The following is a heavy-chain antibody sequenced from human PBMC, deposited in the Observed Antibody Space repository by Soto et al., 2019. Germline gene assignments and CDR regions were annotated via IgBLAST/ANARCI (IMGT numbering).Heavy chain of an antibody. Sequence: SETLSLTCTVSGGSISSDYWSWIRQPPGKGLEWIGYIYYSGSTNYNPSLKSRVTISVDTSKNQFSLKLSSVTAADTAVYYCARDNSGYDSFDYWGQGTLVTVSS. CDR3: ARDNSGYDSFDY. CDR1: GGSISSDY. J-gene: IGHJ4*02. D-gene: IGHD5-12*01. CDR2: IYYSGST. V-gene: IGHV4-59*01.